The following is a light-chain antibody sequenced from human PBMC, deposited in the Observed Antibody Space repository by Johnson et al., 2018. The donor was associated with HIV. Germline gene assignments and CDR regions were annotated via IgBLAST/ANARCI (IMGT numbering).Light chain of an antibody. V-gene: IGLV1-51*02. CDR3: GTWDNSLNVYV. CDR1: SSNIGNNY. J-gene: IGLJ1*01. Sequence: QSVLTQPPSVSAAPEQKVTISCSGSSSNIGNNYVSWYQLLPGTAPKLLIYENNKRPSGIPDRFSGSKSGTSATLGIAGLQTGDEADYFCGTWDNSLNVYVFGTATKVTVL. CDR2: ENN.